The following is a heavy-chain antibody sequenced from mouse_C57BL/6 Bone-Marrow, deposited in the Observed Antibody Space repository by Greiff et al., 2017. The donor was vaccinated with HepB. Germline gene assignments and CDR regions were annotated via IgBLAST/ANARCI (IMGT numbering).Heavy chain of an antibody. D-gene: IGHD1-1*01. CDR3: ARWGVLRALYFDY. CDR2: INPSSGYT. V-gene: IGHV1-7*01. J-gene: IGHJ2*01. CDR1: GYTFTSYW. Sequence: QLVESGAELAKPGASVKLSCKASGYTFTSYWMHWVKQRPGQGLEWIGYINPSSGYTKYNQKFKDKATLTADKSSSTAYMQLSSLTYEDSAVYYCARWGVLRALYFDYWGQGTTLTVSS.